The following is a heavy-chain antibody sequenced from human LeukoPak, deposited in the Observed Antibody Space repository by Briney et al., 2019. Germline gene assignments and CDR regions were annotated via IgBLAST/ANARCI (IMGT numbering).Heavy chain of an antibody. J-gene: IGHJ4*02. CDR3: ARHPCGGDCYSALYYFDY. CDR2: IYPGDSDT. Sequence: GESLKISCKGSGYSFTNYWIGWVRQMPGKGLEWMGIIYPGDSDTRYGPSFQGQVTISADKSISTAYLQWSNLKASDTAMYYCARHPCGGDCYSALYYFDYWGQGTLVTVSS. D-gene: IGHD2-21*02. CDR1: GYSFTNYW. V-gene: IGHV5-51*01.